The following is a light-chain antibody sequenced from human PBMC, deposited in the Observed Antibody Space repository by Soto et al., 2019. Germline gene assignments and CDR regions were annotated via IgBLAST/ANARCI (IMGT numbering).Light chain of an antibody. CDR3: QQSDSTPYT. V-gene: IGKV1-39*01. CDR2: AAS. Sequence: DIQLTQSPSSLSASVGDRVTINCRASQSISTFLNWYQQKPGLAPKVLISAASTLQSGVPSRFSGRGSGTDFTLTISSLQPEDFATYYCQQSDSTPYTFGQGTTLETK. CDR1: QSISTF. J-gene: IGKJ2*01.